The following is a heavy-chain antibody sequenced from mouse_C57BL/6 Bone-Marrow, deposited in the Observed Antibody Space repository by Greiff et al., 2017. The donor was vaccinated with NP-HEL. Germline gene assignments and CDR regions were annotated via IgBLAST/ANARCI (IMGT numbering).Heavy chain of an antibody. V-gene: IGHV3-6*01. CDR3: ARVRLGRWVFAY. J-gene: IGHJ3*01. CDR1: GYSITSGYY. CDR2: ISYDGSN. Sequence: EVQLQQSGPGLVKPSQSLSLTCSVTGYSITSGYYWNWIRQFPGNKLEWMGYISYDGSNNYNPSLKNRISITRDTSKNQFFLKLNSVTTEDTATYYCARVRLGRWVFAYGGQGTLVTVSA. D-gene: IGHD4-1*01.